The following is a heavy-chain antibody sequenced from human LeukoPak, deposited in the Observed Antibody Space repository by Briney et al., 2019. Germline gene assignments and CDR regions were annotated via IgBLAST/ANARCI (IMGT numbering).Heavy chain of an antibody. J-gene: IGHJ4*02. CDR2: MNPNSGNT. CDR3: ARGLGYSYGSEFDY. Sequence: GASVKVSCKASGYTFTSYDINWVRQATGQGLEWMGWMNPNSGNTGYAQKFQGRVTITRNTSISTAYMELSSLRSEDTAVYYCARGLGYSYGSEFDYWGQGTLVTASS. CDR1: GYTFTSYD. D-gene: IGHD5-18*01. V-gene: IGHV1-8*03.